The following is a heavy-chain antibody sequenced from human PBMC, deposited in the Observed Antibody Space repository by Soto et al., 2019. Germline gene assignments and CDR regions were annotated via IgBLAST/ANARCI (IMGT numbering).Heavy chain of an antibody. CDR1: GFTFSSYE. Sequence: PGGSLRLSCAASGFTFSSYEMNWVRQAPGKGLEWVSYISSSGSTIYYADSVKGRFTISRDNAKNSLYLQMNSLRAEDTAVYYCANTPPGLLDVWGQGTTVTVSS. J-gene: IGHJ6*02. CDR2: ISSSGSTI. V-gene: IGHV3-48*03. CDR3: ANTPPGLLDV. D-gene: IGHD2-15*01.